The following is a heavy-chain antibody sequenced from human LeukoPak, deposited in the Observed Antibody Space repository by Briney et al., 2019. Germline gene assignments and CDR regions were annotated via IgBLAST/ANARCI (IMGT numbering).Heavy chain of an antibody. CDR2: INPNSGGT. Sequence: GASVKVSCKASGYTFTGYYMHWVRQAPGQGLEWMGWINPNSGGTNYAQKFQGRVTMTRDTSISTAYMELSRLRSDDTAVYYCARARTSSIAARIDYWGQGTLVTVSS. CDR3: ARARTSSIAARIDY. CDR1: GYTFTGYY. D-gene: IGHD6-6*01. V-gene: IGHV1-2*02. J-gene: IGHJ4*02.